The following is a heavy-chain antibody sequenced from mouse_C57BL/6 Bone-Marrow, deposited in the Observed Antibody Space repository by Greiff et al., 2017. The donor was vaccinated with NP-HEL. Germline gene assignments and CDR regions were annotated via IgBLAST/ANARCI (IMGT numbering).Heavy chain of an antibody. Sequence: EVQVVESGEGLVKPGGSLKLSCAASGFTFSSYAMSWVRQTPEKRLEWVAYISSGGDYIYYADTVKGRFTISRDTARNTLYLQMSSLKSEDTAMYYCTRAYGNYNFDYWGQGTTLTVSS. V-gene: IGHV5-9-1*02. CDR3: TRAYGNYNFDY. CDR2: ISSGGDYI. CDR1: GFTFSSYA. D-gene: IGHD2-1*01. J-gene: IGHJ2*01.